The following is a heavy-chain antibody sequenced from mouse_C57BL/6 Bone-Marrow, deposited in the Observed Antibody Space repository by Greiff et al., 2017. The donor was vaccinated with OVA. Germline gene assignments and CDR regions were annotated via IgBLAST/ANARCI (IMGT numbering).Heavy chain of an antibody. CDR3: ASGDGYYPYYYAMDY. V-gene: IGHV5-12*01. CDR1: GFTFSDYY. CDR2: ISNGGGST. Sequence: EVQVVESGGGLVQPGGSLKLSCAASGFTFSDYYMYWVRQTPEKRLEWVAYISNGGGSTYYPDTVKGRFTISRDNAKNTLYLQMSRLKSEDTAMYYCASGDGYYPYYYAMDYWGQGTSVTVSS. J-gene: IGHJ4*01. D-gene: IGHD2-3*01.